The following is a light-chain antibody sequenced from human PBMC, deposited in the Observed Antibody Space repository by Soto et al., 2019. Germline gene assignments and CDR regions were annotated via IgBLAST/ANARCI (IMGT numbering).Light chain of an antibody. Sequence: IPFAPSPFFLSGSVAYRVTITCRASQGISSYLAWYQQKPGKAPKLLIYAASTLQSGVPSRFSGSGSGTDSTLTISCLQSEDFATYYCQQYYSYPRTFGQGTKVDIK. CDR3: QQYYSYPRT. CDR2: AAS. J-gene: IGKJ1*01. V-gene: IGKV1-8*01. CDR1: QGISSY.